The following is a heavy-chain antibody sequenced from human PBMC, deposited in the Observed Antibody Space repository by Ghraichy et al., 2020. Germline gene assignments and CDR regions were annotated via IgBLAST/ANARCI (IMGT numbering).Heavy chain of an antibody. CDR1: GFTFTDYY. CDR2: ISGGGASI. J-gene: IGHJ5*02. D-gene: IGHD5-12*01. V-gene: IGHV3-11*01. Sequence: AGSLRLSCAASGFTFTDYYMSWIRQAPGKGLEWVSYISGGGASINYADSVKGRFTISRDNARNSLYLQMNSLRAEDTAVYYCVRDSAYSGYAWGQGTLVIVSS. CDR3: VRDSAYSGYA.